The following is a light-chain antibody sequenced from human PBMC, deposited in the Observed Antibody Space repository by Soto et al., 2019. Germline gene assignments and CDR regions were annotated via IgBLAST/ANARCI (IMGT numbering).Light chain of an antibody. CDR3: SSYTSSSTYV. CDR2: DVS. V-gene: IGLV2-14*01. Sequence: QSVLTQPASVSGSPGQSITISCTGTSSDVGGYNYVSWYQQHPGKAPKIMIYDVSNRPSGVSNRFSGSKSGNTASLTIFGLQAEDEADYYCSSYTSSSTYVFGTGTKVTVL. CDR1: SSDVGGYNY. J-gene: IGLJ1*01.